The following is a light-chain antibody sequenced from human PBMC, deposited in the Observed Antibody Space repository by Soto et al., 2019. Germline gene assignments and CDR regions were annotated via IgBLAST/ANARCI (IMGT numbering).Light chain of an antibody. V-gene: IGLV2-14*03. CDR2: DVS. Sequence: QSALTQPASVSGSPGQSFTIPCTGSSSDVGAYHSVSWYQQHPGKAPKLIIFDVSNRPSRVSNRFTDSKSGNTASLTISGLQAEDEADYYCSSFTDTGTVMFVGGTKLTVL. J-gene: IGLJ3*02. CDR3: SSFTDTGTVM. CDR1: SSDVGAYHS.